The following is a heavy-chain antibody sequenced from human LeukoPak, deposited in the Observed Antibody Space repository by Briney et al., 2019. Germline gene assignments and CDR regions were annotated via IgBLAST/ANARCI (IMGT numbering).Heavy chain of an antibody. V-gene: IGHV3-23*01. CDR2: ISGSGGST. CDR3: ARDLSGRGSGWYGGY. D-gene: IGHD6-19*01. CDR1: GFTFSSYA. Sequence: GGSLRLSCAASGFTFSSYAMSRVRQAPGKGLEWVSAISGSGGSTYYADSVKGRFTISRDNSKNTLYLQMNSLRAEDTAVYYCARDLSGRGSGWYGGYWGQGTLVTVSP. J-gene: IGHJ4*02.